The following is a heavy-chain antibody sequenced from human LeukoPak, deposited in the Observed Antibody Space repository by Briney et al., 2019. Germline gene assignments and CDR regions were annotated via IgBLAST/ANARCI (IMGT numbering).Heavy chain of an antibody. Sequence: SETLSLTCTVSGGSISSYYWSWIRQPPGKGLEWIGYIYYSGSTNYNPSLKSRVTISVDTSKNQFSLKLSSVTAADTDVYYCARYQWLEAFDIWGQGTMVTVSS. J-gene: IGHJ3*02. CDR3: ARYQWLEAFDI. CDR1: GGSISSYY. CDR2: IYYSGST. V-gene: IGHV4-59*01. D-gene: IGHD6-19*01.